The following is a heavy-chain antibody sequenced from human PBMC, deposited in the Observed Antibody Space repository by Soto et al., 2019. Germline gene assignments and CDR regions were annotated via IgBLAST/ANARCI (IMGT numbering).Heavy chain of an antibody. J-gene: IGHJ4*02. CDR1: GYSSFSYYS. D-gene: IGHD5-18*01. CDR3: ARVRGHSYGYVDY. CDR2: ISGRGSPI. V-gene: IGHV3-48*01. Sequence: EVHLVESGGGLVQPGGSLRLSCAASGYSSFSYYSMNWVRQAPGKGLEWVSFISGRGSPIYYAASVRGRFTISRDNAKNSRSLEMNNLRVEDTAVYYCARVRGHSYGYVDYWGQGTLVTVSS.